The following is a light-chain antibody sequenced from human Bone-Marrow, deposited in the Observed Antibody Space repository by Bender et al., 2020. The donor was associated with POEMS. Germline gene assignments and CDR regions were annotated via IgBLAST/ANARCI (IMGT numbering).Light chain of an antibody. CDR1: SSNIGAHA. Sequence: QSVLTQPPSASGTPGQRVTISCSGGSSNIGAHAVNWYQHLPGTAPKLLIYSSHRRPSEVPVRFSGSRSGTSASLAISGLQSEDEADYYCAVWDDSLNGWVFGGGTKLTVL. CDR3: AVWDDSLNGWV. J-gene: IGLJ3*02. V-gene: IGLV1-44*01. CDR2: SSH.